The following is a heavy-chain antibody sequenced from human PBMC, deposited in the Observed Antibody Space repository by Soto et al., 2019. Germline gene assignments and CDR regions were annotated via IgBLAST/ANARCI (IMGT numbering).Heavy chain of an antibody. V-gene: IGHV1-3*01. J-gene: IGHJ6*03. CDR3: ARRSMYYYYMDV. CDR2: INANSGYT. Sequence: GASVKVSCKASGYTFTGYYMHWVRQAPGQGLEWMGWINANSGYTKYSQKFQGRVTITRDTSASTAYMELSSLRSEDTAVYYCARRSMYYYYMDVWGKGTTVTVSS. CDR1: GYTFTGYY. D-gene: IGHD2-21*01.